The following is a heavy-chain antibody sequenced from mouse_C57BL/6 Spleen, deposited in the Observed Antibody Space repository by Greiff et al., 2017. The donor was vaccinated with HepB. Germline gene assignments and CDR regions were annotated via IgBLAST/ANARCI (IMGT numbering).Heavy chain of an antibody. Sequence: VQLQQSVAELVRPGASVKLSCTASGFNIKNTYMHWVKQRPEQGLEWIGRIDPANGNTKYAPKFQGKATITADTSSNTAYLQHSSLTSEDTAIYYCARTPITTVVATDAMDYWGQGTSVTVSS. D-gene: IGHD1-1*01. CDR1: GFNIKNTY. CDR3: ARTPITTVVATDAMDY. J-gene: IGHJ4*01. CDR2: IDPANGNT. V-gene: IGHV14-3*01.